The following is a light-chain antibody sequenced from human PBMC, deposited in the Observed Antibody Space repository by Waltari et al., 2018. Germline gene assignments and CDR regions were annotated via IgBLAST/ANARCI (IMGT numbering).Light chain of an antibody. V-gene: IGLV8-61*01. CDR1: SGSVSTTSY. Sequence: QTVVTQEPSLSVSPGGTVTLTCALSSGSVSTTSYASWYQQTPGQAPRTLVYQINLRSSGVPDRFSGSMLGNKAALTITGAQAEDESDYYCVLYLGSGIWVFGGGTKLTVL. CDR2: QIN. J-gene: IGLJ3*02. CDR3: VLYLGSGIWV.